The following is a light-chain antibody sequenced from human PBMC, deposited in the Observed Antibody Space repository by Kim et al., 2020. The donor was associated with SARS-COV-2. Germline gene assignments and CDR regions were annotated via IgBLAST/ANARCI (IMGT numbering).Light chain of an antibody. CDR2: DVN. J-gene: IGLJ1*01. CDR1: SSDIGGYNY. Sequence: QAITISCTGTSSDIGGYNYVSWYQQHPGKAPKLIIYDVNNRPSGVSNRFSGSKSGNTASLTVSGLQAEDEADYYCSSYTTSSTLYVFGSGTKVTVL. V-gene: IGLV2-14*03. CDR3: SSYTTSSTLYV.